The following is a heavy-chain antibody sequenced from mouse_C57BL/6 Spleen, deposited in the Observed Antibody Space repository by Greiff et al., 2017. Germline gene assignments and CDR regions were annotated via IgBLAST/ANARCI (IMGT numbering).Heavy chain of an antibody. V-gene: IGHV1-47*01. CDR1: GYTFTTYP. CDR3: ERDTSGLGYYGY. CDR2: FHPYNDDT. Sequence: VQLQQSGAELVKPGASVKLSCKASGYTFTTYPIEWMKQNHGKSLEWIGNFHPYNDDTKYNEKFKGKATLTVEKSSSTVYLELSRLTSDDSAVYYCERDTSGLGYYGYWGQGTTLTVSS. J-gene: IGHJ2*01. D-gene: IGHD1-3*01.